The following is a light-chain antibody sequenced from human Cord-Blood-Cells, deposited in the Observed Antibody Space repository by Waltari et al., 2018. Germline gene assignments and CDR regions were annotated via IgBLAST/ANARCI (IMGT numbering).Light chain of an antibody. J-gene: IGLJ3*02. Sequence: SYVLTQPPSVSVAPGKTARITCGGNNIGSKSVHWYQQKPGQAPVLVINYDSDRPSGIPERFSGSNSGNTATLTISRVEAGDEADYYCQVWDSSSDHPVFGGGTKLTVL. CDR3: QVWDSSSDHPV. CDR2: YDS. V-gene: IGLV3-21*04. CDR1: NIGSKS.